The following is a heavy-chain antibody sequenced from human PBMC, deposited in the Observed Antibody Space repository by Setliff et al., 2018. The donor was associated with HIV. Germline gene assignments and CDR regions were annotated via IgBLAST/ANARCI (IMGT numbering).Heavy chain of an antibody. CDR3: AVDHGTNIAESGYGYTRIDP. Sequence: PSETLSLTCTVSGGSITDENSWWAWIRQPAGKRPEWLGLIYIRGGNDYNPSLKSRVTISLDTYRNQFSLNLTSVTAADTAVYYCAVDHGTNIAESGYGYTRIDPWGQGIPVTVSS. J-gene: IGHJ5*02. CDR2: IYIRGGN. V-gene: IGHV4-61*02. D-gene: IGHD6-19*01. CDR1: GGSITDENSW.